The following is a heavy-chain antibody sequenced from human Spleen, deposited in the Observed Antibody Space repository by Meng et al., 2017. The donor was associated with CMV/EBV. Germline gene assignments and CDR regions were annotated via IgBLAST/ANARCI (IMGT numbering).Heavy chain of an antibody. CDR3: AKSIAAIQLNYFDS. D-gene: IGHD6-6*01. CDR1: GFTFSRYA. CDR2: ISGSGGST. Sequence: ASGFTFSRYALTWVRQAPGKGLEWVSAISGSGGSTYYADSVKGRFTISRDNSKNTVYLQMNSLRAEDTAIYYCAKSIAAIQLNYFDSWGQGTLVTVSS. J-gene: IGHJ4*02. V-gene: IGHV3-23*01.